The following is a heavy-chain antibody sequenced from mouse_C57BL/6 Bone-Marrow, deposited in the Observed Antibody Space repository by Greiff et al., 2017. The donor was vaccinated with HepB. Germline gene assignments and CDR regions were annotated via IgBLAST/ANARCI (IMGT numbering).Heavy chain of an antibody. V-gene: IGHV1-22*01. CDR2: INPNNGVT. CDR1: GYTFTDYK. Sequence: EVQLQQSGPELVKPGASVKLSCKASGYTFTDYKMHWVKQSHGKSLEWIGYINPNNGVTSYNQKFKGKATFTGNKASSTAYMELRSLTSEDSAVYYCADLYSPSFAYWGQGTLVTVSA. CDR3: ADLYSPSFAY. D-gene: IGHD2-12*01. J-gene: IGHJ3*01.